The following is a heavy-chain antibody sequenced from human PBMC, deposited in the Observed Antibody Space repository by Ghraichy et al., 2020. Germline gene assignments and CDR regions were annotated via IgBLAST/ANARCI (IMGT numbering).Heavy chain of an antibody. V-gene: IGHV4-59*01. CDR3: ARAGDCSGGSCYSCDY. CDR1: DGPINSYY. D-gene: IGHD2-15*01. Sequence: SQTLSLTCIVSDGPINSYYWNWIRQSPGKGLEWIGYIYYSGRTSYNPSLKSRVTMSVDTSKNQFSLKLTSVTAADTAVYYCARAGDCSGGSCYSCDYWGQGILVTVSS. J-gene: IGHJ4*02. CDR2: IYYSGRT.